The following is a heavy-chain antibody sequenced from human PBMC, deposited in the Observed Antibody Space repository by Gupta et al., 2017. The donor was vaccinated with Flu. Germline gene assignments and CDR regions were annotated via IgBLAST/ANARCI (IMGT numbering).Heavy chain of an antibody. CDR3: HRSEYQLLEPYYYYYYMDV. Sequence: KGLEWIGYIYYSGSTYYNPSLKSRVTISVDTSKNQFSLKLSSVTAADTAVYYCHRSEYQLLEPYYYYYYMDVWGKGTTVTVSS. D-gene: IGHD2-2*01. J-gene: IGHJ6*03. CDR2: IYYSGST. V-gene: IGHV4-31*02.